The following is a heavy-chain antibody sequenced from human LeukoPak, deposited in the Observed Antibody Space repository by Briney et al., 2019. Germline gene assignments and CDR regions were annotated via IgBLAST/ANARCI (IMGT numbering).Heavy chain of an antibody. Sequence: SVKVSCKASGGTFSSYAISWVRQAPGQGLEWMGGIIPIFGTANYAQKFQGRVTITTDESTSTAYMELSSLRSEDTAGYYCARSKEKGRDGYNYLDYWGQGTLVTVSS. CDR3: ARSKEKGRDGYNYLDY. CDR1: GGTFSSYA. D-gene: IGHD5-24*01. V-gene: IGHV1-69*05. CDR2: IIPIFGTA. J-gene: IGHJ4*02.